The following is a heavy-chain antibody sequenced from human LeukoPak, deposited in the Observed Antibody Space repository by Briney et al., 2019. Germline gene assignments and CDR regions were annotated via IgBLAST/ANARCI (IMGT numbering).Heavy chain of an antibody. J-gene: IGHJ4*02. CDR3: ARSDDSSGY. Sequence: GGSLRLSCAASGFTFSSYAMSWVRQAPGKGLEWVSAISGSGGSTYYADSVKGRFTISRDSAKNSLYLQMNSLRAEDTAVYYCARSDDSSGYWGQGTLVTVSS. CDR2: ISGSGGST. V-gene: IGHV3-23*01. D-gene: IGHD3-22*01. CDR1: GFTFSSYA.